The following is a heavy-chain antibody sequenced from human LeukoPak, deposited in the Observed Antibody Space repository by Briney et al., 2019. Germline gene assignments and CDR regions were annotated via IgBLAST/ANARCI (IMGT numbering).Heavy chain of an antibody. CDR2: MFYSGST. Sequence: SETLSLTCTVSGGSISTSSYYWGWIRQPPGKGLEWIGSMFYSGSTYYNPSLKSRVTISVDTSKNQFSLKLNSVTAADTAVYYCARHSNDYRSFPLDYWGQGTLVTVSS. D-gene: IGHD4-11*01. CDR3: ARHSNDYRSFPLDY. V-gene: IGHV4-39*01. J-gene: IGHJ4*02. CDR1: GGSISTSSYY.